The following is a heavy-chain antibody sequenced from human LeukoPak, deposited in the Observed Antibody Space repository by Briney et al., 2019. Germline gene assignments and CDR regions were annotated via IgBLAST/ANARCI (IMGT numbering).Heavy chain of an antibody. D-gene: IGHD5-18*01. CDR3: ARAGYSYGPTAPFYLDY. Sequence: GRSLRLSCAASGFTFSSYAMHWVRQSPGKGLEWVAVISYDGSNKYYADSVKGRFTISRDNSKNTLYLQMNSLRAEDTAVYYCARAGYSYGPTAPFYLDYWGQGTLVTVSS. CDR1: GFTFSSYA. J-gene: IGHJ4*02. CDR2: ISYDGSNK. V-gene: IGHV3-30*04.